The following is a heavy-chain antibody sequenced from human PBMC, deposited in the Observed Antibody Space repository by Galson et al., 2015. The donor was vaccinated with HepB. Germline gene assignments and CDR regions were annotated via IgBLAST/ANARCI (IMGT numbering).Heavy chain of an antibody. CDR3: AAGPGSSWGAFDY. V-gene: IGHV3-23*01. Sequence: SLRLSCAASGFTFSSHAMSWVRQAPGKGLEWVSAISGSGGSTYYADSVKGRFTISRDNSKNTLYLQMNSLRAEDTAVYYCAAGPGSSWGAFDYWGQGTLVTVSS. J-gene: IGHJ4*02. CDR2: ISGSGGST. D-gene: IGHD6-13*01. CDR1: GFTFSSHA.